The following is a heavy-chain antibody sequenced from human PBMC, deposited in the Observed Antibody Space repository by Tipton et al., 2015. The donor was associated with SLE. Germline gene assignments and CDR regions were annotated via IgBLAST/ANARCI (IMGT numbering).Heavy chain of an antibody. V-gene: IGHV4-59*08. J-gene: IGHJ1*01. Sequence: TLSLTCTVSGASISTYYWSWVRQPPGKGLEWIGYVYENDFTNYNPSLKSRVTISLDPSKSQFSLRLTSVTAADTAVYYCAVGYCESTSCQREYYHHWGQGTLVTVSS. D-gene: IGHD2-2*01. CDR2: VYENDFT. CDR3: AVGYCESTSCQREYYHH. CDR1: GASISTYY.